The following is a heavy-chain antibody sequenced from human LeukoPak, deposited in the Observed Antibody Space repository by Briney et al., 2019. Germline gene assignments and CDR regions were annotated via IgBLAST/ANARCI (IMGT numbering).Heavy chain of an antibody. J-gene: IGHJ4*02. D-gene: IGHD3-16*01. CDR2: ISAYNGNT. CDR3: ARGGVTFNYFDS. CDR1: GYTFSSYG. V-gene: IGHV1-18*01. Sequence: ASVNVSCKASGYTFSSYGINWMQQAPGQGLEWMGWISAYNGNTNYAQKLQGRVTMTTDTSTNTAYMELRSLRSDDTAVYYCARGGVTFNYFDSWGQGTLVTVSS.